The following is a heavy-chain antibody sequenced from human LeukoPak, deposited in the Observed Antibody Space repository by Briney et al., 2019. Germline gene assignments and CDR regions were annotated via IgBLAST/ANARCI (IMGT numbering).Heavy chain of an antibody. CDR2: INSDGSST. J-gene: IGHJ4*02. Sequence: GGSLRLSCAASGFTFSSNAMSWVRQAPGKGLAWVSRINSDGSSTSYADSVKGRFTISRDNGKNTLYLQMNSLRAEDTAVYYCARGQLGSDYWGQGTLVTVSS. CDR3: ARGQLGSDY. V-gene: IGHV3-74*01. D-gene: IGHD7-27*01. CDR1: GFTFSSNA.